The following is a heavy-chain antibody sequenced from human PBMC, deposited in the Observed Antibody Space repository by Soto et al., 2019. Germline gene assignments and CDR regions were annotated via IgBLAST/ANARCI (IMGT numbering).Heavy chain of an antibody. CDR2: IYYSGST. CDR1: GGSISSSSYY. V-gene: IGHV4-39*01. CDR3: AEEAALSDYGETFDT. Sequence: SETLSLTCTVSGGSISSSSYYWGWIRQPPGKGLEWIGSIYYSGSTYYNPSLKSRVTISVDTSKNQFSLKLSSVTAADTAVYYCAEEAALSDYGETFDTWGKGTLVTVSS. D-gene: IGHD4-17*01. J-gene: IGHJ5*02.